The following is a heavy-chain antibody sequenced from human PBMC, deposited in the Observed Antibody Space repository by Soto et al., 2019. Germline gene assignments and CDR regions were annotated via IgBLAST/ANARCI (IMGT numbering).Heavy chain of an antibody. J-gene: IGHJ4*02. CDR2: IRNSGST. CDR3: ARIPYGEYFFDL. Sequence: WTLSRHHPGRGLEWIGYIRNSGSTSYNPSLQSRVAISLDTSKNQFSLRLEYVTAADTAVYYCARIPYGEYFFDLWGQGTLATVSS. V-gene: IGHV4-31*02. D-gene: IGHD4-17*01.